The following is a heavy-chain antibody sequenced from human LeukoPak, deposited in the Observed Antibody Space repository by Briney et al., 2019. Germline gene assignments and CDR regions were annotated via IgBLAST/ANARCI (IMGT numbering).Heavy chain of an antibody. J-gene: IGHJ3*02. D-gene: IGHD4-23*01. CDR3: AKDFDYGGNSGDAYDI. Sequence: GRTLTLSCAASGFTFSSYSMDWVRHAPAQGLDLVSSISSSSSYIYYGDSVKGRFTISRDNSKNTLYLQMNSLRAEDTAIYYCAKDFDYGGNSGDAYDIWGQGTVVAVSS. V-gene: IGHV3-21*04. CDR2: ISSSSSYI. CDR1: GFTFSSYS.